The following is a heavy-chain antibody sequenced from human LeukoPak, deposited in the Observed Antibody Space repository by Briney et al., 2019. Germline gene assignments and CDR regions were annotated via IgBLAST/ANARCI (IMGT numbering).Heavy chain of an antibody. CDR3: ARDSLYGVVDY. CDR2: INPSGGST. Sequence: ASVKVSCQTSGYTFTSYYIHWVRQAPGQGLEWMGIINPSGGSTNYAQKFQGRVTMTRDTATSTVYMYLSSLRSEDTAVYYCARDSLYGVVDYWGQGTLVTVSS. V-gene: IGHV1-46*01. D-gene: IGHD4-17*01. J-gene: IGHJ4*02. CDR1: GYTFTSYY.